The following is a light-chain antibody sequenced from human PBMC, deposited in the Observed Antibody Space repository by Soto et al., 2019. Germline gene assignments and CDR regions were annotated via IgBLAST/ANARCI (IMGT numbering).Light chain of an antibody. CDR3: TSYTGSSTHV. J-gene: IGLJ1*01. CDR1: SSDVGGYNY. Sequence: QSVQTQPASVSGSPGQSITISCTGTSSDVGGYNYVSWYQQHPGKARKLMIYDVSNRPSGVSNRFSGSKSGNTASLTISGLQAEDEADYYCTSYTGSSTHVFGTGTKVTVL. CDR2: DVS. V-gene: IGLV2-14*01.